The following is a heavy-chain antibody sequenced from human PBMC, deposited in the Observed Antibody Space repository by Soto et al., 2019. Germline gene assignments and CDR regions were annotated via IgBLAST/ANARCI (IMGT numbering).Heavy chain of an antibody. V-gene: IGHV3-23*01. CDR1: GFTFSSYA. J-gene: IGHJ4*02. Sequence: GGSLRLSCAASGFTFSSYAMSWVGQAPGQGLALVSAISVSGGSTYYADSVNGRFTISRDNSKNTLYLQMNSLRAEDTAVYYCAKSRGGVVVPAANDYWGQGTLVTVSS. CDR2: ISVSGGST. CDR3: AKSRGGVVVPAANDY. D-gene: IGHD2-2*01.